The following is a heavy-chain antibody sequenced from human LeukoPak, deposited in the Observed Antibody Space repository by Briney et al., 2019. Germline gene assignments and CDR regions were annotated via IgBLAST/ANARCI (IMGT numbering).Heavy chain of an antibody. D-gene: IGHD3-22*01. V-gene: IGHV3-48*04. CDR1: GFTFSSYG. Sequence: TGRSLRLSCAASGFTFSSYGMHWVRQAPGKGLDWVSYISSSGSTIYYADSVKGRFTISRDNAKNSLYLQMNSLRAEDTAVYYCARPQIVVGYFDYWGQGTLVTVSS. J-gene: IGHJ4*02. CDR3: ARPQIVVGYFDY. CDR2: ISSSGSTI.